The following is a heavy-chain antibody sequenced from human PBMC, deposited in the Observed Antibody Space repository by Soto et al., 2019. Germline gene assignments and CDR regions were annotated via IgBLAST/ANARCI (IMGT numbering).Heavy chain of an antibody. D-gene: IGHD1-26*01. CDR2: ISGSGGST. CDR1: GFTFSSYA. V-gene: IGHV3-23*01. J-gene: IGHJ5*02. CDR3: AKAIGGATISHNWFDP. Sequence: PGGSLRLSCAASGFTFSSYAMSWVRQAPGKGLEWVSAISGSGGSTYYADSVKGRFTISRDNSKNTLYLQMNSLRAEDTAVYYCAKAIGGATISHNWFDPWGQGTLVTVSS.